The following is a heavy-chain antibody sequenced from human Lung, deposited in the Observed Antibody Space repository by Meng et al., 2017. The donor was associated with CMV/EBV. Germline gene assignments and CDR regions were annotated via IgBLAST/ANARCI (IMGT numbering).Heavy chain of an antibody. CDR2: IYSGGSST. CDR3: AKEYDCWSGSDHYYYYYGMDF. D-gene: IGHD3-3*01. CDR1: GFTFSSYA. J-gene: IGHJ6*02. Sequence: SCAASGFTFSSYAMSWVRQAPGKGLEWVSVIYSGGSSTYYADSVKGRFTISRDNSKNTLYLQMNSLRAEDTAVYYCAKEYDCWSGSDHYYYYYGMDFXGQAXTVTVSS. V-gene: IGHV3-23*03.